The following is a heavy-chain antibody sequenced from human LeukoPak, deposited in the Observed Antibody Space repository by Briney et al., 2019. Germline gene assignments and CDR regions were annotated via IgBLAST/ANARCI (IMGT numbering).Heavy chain of an antibody. V-gene: IGHV3-33*01. CDR1: GFTFSSYG. CDR3: ARGVLMENYYFDY. CDR2: IWYDGSNK. D-gene: IGHD2-8*01. Sequence: GRSLRLSCAASGFTFSSYGMHWVRQAPGKGPEWVAVIWYDGSNKYYADSVKGRFTISRDNSKDTLYLQMNSLRAEDTAVYYCARGVLMENYYFDYWGQGTLVTVSS. J-gene: IGHJ4*02.